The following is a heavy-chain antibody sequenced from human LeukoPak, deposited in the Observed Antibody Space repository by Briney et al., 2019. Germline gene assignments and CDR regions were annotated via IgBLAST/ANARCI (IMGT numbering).Heavy chain of an antibody. J-gene: IGHJ4*02. Sequence: PGGSLRLSCAASGFTFSSYAMSWVRQAPGKGLEWVSAISGSGGSTYYADSVKGRFTISRDNSKNTLYLQMNSPRAEDTAVYYCAKPRGYSYGLYYFDYWGQGTLVTVSS. D-gene: IGHD5-18*01. CDR2: ISGSGGST. V-gene: IGHV3-23*01. CDR3: AKPRGYSYGLYYFDY. CDR1: GFTFSSYA.